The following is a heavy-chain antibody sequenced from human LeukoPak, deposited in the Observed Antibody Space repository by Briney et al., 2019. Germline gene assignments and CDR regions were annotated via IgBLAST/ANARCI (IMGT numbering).Heavy chain of an antibody. J-gene: IGHJ3*02. CDR3: ARDPLYYYDSSGYYSGSGAFDI. CDR1: GGSISSSSYY. Sequence: SETLSLTCTVSGGSISSSSYYWGWIRQPPGKGLEWIGSIYYSGSTYYNPSLKRRVTISVDTSKNQFSLKLSSVTAADTAVYYCARDPLYYYDSSGYYSGSGAFDIWGQGTMVTVSS. V-gene: IGHV4-39*07. CDR2: IYYSGST. D-gene: IGHD3-22*01.